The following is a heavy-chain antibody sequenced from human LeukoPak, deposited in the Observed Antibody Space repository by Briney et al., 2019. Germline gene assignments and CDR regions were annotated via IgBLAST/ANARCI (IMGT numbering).Heavy chain of an antibody. J-gene: IGHJ3*01. V-gene: IGHV1-18*01. CDR3: ARDTRIEQWLAGDAFDL. D-gene: IGHD6-19*01. CDR1: GYTFTNYG. Sequence: ASVKVSCKASGYTFTNYGISWVRQAPGQGLEWMGWISAFNGDTNYAQKLQGRVTMTTDTSTSTAYMELRSLKSDDTAVYYCARDTRIEQWLAGDAFDLWGQGTMVTVSP. CDR2: ISAFNGDT.